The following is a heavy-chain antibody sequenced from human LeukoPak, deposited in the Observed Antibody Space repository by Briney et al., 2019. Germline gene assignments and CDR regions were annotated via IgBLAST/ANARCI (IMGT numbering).Heavy chain of an antibody. CDR1: GYTFTDYY. J-gene: IGHJ4*02. D-gene: IGHD1-26*01. CDR2: INPNSAT. Sequence: ASVKVSCRASGYTFTDYYMHWVRQAPGQGLEWMGWINPNSATNYAQKFQGRVTMTRDTPTSTAYMELSRLTPDDMAVYYCSRGEVDGPDFDYWGQGTLVTVSS. CDR3: SRGEVDGPDFDY. V-gene: IGHV1-2*02.